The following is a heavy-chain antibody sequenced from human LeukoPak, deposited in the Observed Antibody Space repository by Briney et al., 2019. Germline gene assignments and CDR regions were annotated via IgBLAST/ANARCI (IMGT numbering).Heavy chain of an antibody. V-gene: IGHV3-21*01. CDR1: GFTFSSYS. CDR2: ISSSSSYI. D-gene: IGHD6-19*01. Sequence: GGSLRLSCAASGFTFSSYSMNWVRQASGKGLEWVSSISSSSSYIYYADSVKGRFTISRDNAKNSLYLQMNSLRAEDTAVYYCARDPGIAVAGTFDYWGQGTLVTVSS. CDR3: ARDPGIAVAGTFDY. J-gene: IGHJ4*02.